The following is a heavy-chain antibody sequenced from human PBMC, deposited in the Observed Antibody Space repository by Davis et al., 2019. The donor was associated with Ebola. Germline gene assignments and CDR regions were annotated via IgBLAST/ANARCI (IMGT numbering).Heavy chain of an antibody. Sequence: PGGSLRLSCAASGFTFDDYAMHWVRQAPGKGLEWVSGISWNSGSIGYADSVKGRFTISRDNAKNSLYLQMNSLRAEDTALYYCAKGLYGSGSYGYWGQGTLVTVSS. J-gene: IGHJ4*02. V-gene: IGHV3-9*01. CDR1: GFTFDDYA. CDR2: ISWNSGSI. CDR3: AKGLYGSGSYGY. D-gene: IGHD3-10*01.